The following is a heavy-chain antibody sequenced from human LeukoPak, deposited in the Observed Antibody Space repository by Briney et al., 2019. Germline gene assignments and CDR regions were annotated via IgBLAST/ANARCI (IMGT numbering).Heavy chain of an antibody. CDR2: VSAGGGNT. J-gene: IGHJ4*02. CDR3: GKVFSSGLFF. D-gene: IGHD6-25*01. CDR1: RFTFNNYA. Sequence: PAGSLRLSCAASRFTFNNYAMSWVRPAQGKEREGVAAVSAGGGNTNFAGSVKGRFTISRDNSKDTLYLQLSGLRAEDTAIYYCGKVFSSGLFFWGEGTLVSVSS. V-gene: IGHV3-23*01.